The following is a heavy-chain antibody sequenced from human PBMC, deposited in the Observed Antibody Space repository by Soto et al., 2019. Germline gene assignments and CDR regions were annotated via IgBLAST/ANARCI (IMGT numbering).Heavy chain of an antibody. CDR2: INHSGST. J-gene: IGHJ4*02. D-gene: IGHD2-15*01. CDR1: GGSFSGYY. V-gene: IGHV4-34*01. CDR3: ARALIVVVVAATSAFDY. Sequence: QVQLQQWGAGLLKPSETLSLTCAVYGGSFSGYYWSWLRQPPGKGLEWIGEINHSGSTNYNPSLKSRVTISVDTSKNQFSLKLSSVTAADTAVYYCARALIVVVVAATSAFDYWGQGTLVTVSS.